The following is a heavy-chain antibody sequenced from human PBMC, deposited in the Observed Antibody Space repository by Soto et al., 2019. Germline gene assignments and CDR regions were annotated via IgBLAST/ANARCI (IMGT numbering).Heavy chain of an antibody. Sequence: GGSLRLSCAASGFTFSNAWMSWVRQAPGKGLEWVGRIKSKTDGGTTDYAAPVKGRFTISRDDSKNTLYLQMNSLKTEDTAVYYCTTGTTGVGGYSGYDFDYWGQGTLVTVSS. J-gene: IGHJ4*02. V-gene: IGHV3-15*01. D-gene: IGHD5-12*01. CDR2: IKSKTDGGTT. CDR3: TTGTTGVGGYSGYDFDY. CDR1: GFTFSNAW.